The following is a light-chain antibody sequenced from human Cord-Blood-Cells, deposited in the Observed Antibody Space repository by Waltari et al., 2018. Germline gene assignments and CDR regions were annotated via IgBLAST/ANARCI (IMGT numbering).Light chain of an antibody. J-gene: IGKJ1*01. CDR2: GAS. CDR1: QSVSSSY. V-gene: IGKV3-20*01. CDR3: QQYGSSPQT. Sequence: EIVLTQSPGTLSLSPGERATLSCRASQSVSSSYLAWYQQKPGQAPRRLIYGASSSATGIPDRFRGSGSGTDFTLTISRLAPEDFAVYYCQQYGSSPQTFGQGTKVEIK.